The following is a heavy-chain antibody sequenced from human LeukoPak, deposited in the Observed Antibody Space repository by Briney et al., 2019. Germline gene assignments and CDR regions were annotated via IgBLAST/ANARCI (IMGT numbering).Heavy chain of an antibody. V-gene: IGHV4-59*11. CDR3: ARERWEGGSYVMGFDY. Sequence: SETLSLTCSVSGGSIRSHYWNWIRQPPGKGLEWLGHIYYSGSTYYNPYLKSRITISVDTSKNQFSLRLSSVTAADTAVYYCARERWEGGSYVMGFDYWGQGALVTVSS. D-gene: IGHD1-26*01. CDR1: GGSIRSHY. CDR2: IYYSGST. J-gene: IGHJ4*02.